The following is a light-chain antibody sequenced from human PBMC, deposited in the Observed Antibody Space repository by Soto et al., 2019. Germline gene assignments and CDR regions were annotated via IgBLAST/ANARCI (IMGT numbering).Light chain of an antibody. Sequence: QSVLTQPHSVSGAPGQRVTISCTGSSSNIRAGYDVHWYQQLPGTAPKLLIYGNSNRPSGVPDRVSGSKSGTSASLAITGLQAEDEADYYGQSYDSSLGGLYVFGTGTKVTVL. CDR2: GNS. CDR1: SSNIRAGYD. CDR3: QSYDSSLGGLYV. J-gene: IGLJ1*01. V-gene: IGLV1-40*01.